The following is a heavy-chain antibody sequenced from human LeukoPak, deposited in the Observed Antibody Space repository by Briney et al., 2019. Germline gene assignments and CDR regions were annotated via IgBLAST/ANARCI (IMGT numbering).Heavy chain of an antibody. Sequence: ASVKVSFKASGYTFTTYYMHWVRQAPRQGLEWMGWMNPNSGATKYAQKFQGRVTMTRDTSISTSYMELSRLISDDTAMYYCARGTTPAAGPYKWFDPWGQGTLVTVSS. V-gene: IGHV1-2*02. CDR2: MNPNSGAT. J-gene: IGHJ5*02. CDR3: ARGTTPAAGPYKWFDP. D-gene: IGHD6-13*01. CDR1: GYTFTTYY.